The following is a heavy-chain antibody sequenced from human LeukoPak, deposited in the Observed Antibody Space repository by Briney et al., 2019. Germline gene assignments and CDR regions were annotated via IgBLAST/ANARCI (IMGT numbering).Heavy chain of an antibody. J-gene: IGHJ4*02. CDR1: GGSISSSSYY. CDR3: ARNFGSSWSPVGDY. Sequence: SGTLSLTCTVSGGSISSSSYYWGWIRQPPGKGLEWIGSIYYSGSTYYNPSLKSRVTISVDTSKNQFSLKLSSVTAADTAVYYCARNFGSSWSPVGDYWGQGALVTVSS. D-gene: IGHD6-13*01. V-gene: IGHV4-39*01. CDR2: IYYSGST.